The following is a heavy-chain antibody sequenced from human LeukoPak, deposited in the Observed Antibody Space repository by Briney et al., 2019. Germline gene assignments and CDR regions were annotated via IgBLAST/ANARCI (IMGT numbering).Heavy chain of an antibody. CDR1: GYTFTSYY. V-gene: IGHV1-46*01. Sequence: GASVKVSCTASGYTFTSYYMHWVRQAPGQGLEWMGIINPSGGSTSYAQKFQGRVTMTRDTSTSTVYMELSSLRSEDTAVYYCVRSGGFYNWFDPWGQGTLVTVSS. J-gene: IGHJ5*02. D-gene: IGHD3-10*01. CDR2: INPSGGST. CDR3: VRSGGFYNWFDP.